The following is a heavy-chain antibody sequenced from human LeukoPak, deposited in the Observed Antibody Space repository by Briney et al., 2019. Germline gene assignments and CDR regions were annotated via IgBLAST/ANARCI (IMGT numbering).Heavy chain of an antibody. V-gene: IGHV4-30-4*01. J-gene: IGHJ4*02. CDR2: IFYSGST. CDR3: AREVIVTGIFDY. CDR1: GGSIRSGDYY. D-gene: IGHD3-9*01. Sequence: SETLSLTCTVSGGSIRSGDYYWSWIRQPPGKGLEWIGYIFYSGSTYYNPSHKSRVTISVDTSKNQFSLKLSSVTAADTAVYHCAREVIVTGIFDYWGQGTLVTVSS.